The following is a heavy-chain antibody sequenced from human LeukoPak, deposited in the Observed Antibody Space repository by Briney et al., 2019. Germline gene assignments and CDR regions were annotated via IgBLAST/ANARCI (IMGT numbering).Heavy chain of an antibody. V-gene: IGHV1-2*02. Sequence: ASVKVSCKASGYTFTGYLMYWVRQAPGQGLEWMGWINPNSGGTNYAQKFQGRVTMTRDTSINTAYMELSRLRSDDTAIYYCARDSYGSGSFLGDYWGQGTLVTVSS. CDR3: ARDSYGSGSFLGDY. CDR2: INPNSGGT. CDR1: GYTFTGYL. D-gene: IGHD3-10*01. J-gene: IGHJ4*02.